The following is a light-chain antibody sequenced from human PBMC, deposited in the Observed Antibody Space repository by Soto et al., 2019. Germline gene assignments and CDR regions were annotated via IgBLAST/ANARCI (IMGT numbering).Light chain of an antibody. CDR2: YIS. Sequence: EIVMTQSPATLSVSPGETASLSCRASQSAGNFLAWYQQKPGQAPRLLIYYISTRATGIPARFSGSGSGTEFTLTINSLKSEDPAVSYCQQHNQWPITFGQRTRLE. CDR3: QQHNQWPIT. CDR1: QSAGNF. V-gene: IGKV3D-15*01. J-gene: IGKJ5*01.